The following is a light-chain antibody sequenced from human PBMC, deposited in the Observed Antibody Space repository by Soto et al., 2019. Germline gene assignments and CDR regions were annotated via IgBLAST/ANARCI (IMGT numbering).Light chain of an antibody. Sequence: QSALTQPRSVSGSPGQSVTISCTGTNSDVGGYNSVSWYQQLPGNAPKLMISAVSQRPSGVPDRFSGSKSGNTASLTISGLQADDEADYFCFSYTASDLWVFGGGTKLTVL. CDR2: AVS. V-gene: IGLV2-11*01. J-gene: IGLJ3*02. CDR1: NSDVGGYNS. CDR3: FSYTASDLWV.